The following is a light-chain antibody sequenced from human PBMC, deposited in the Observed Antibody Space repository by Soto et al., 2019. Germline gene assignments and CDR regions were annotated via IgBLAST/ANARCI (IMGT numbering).Light chain of an antibody. Sequence: DIQMTQSPPTLSASVGDRVSITCRASQRISTCLAWYQQKLGEAPRLLISDASSLQNGVPPRFSGSTSGTEFTLTITSLQPDDSATYYCQQYYSYWTFGQGTKVDIK. CDR1: QRISTC. J-gene: IGKJ1*01. V-gene: IGKV1-5*01. CDR2: DAS. CDR3: QQYYSYWT.